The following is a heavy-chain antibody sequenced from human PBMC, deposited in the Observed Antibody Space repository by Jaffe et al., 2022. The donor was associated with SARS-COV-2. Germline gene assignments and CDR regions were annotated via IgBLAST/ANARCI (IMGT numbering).Heavy chain of an antibody. CDR2: IYYSGST. J-gene: IGHJ3*02. CDR3: ARGGIGYCSSTSCYIRSNDAFDI. Sequence: QVQLQESGPGLVKPSQTLSLTCTVSGGSISSGGYYWSWIRQHPGKGLEWIGYIYYSGSTYYNPSLKSRVTISVDTSKNQFSLKLSSVTAADTAVYYCARGGIGYCSSTSCYIRSNDAFDIWGQGTMVTVSS. V-gene: IGHV4-31*03. D-gene: IGHD2-2*01. CDR1: GGSISSGGYY.